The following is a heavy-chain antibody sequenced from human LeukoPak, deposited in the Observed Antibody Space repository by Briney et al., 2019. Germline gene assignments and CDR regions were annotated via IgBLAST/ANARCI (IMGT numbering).Heavy chain of an antibody. CDR1: GGSISSSSYF. Sequence: PSGTLSLTCTVSGGSISSSSYFWGWIRQPPGKGLEWIGRIYTSGSTNYNLSLKSRVTMSVDTSKNQFSLKLSSVTAADTAVYYCARELVEAFDYWGQGTLVTVSS. J-gene: IGHJ4*02. CDR2: IYTSGST. V-gene: IGHV4-39*07. CDR3: ARELVEAFDY. D-gene: IGHD6-6*01.